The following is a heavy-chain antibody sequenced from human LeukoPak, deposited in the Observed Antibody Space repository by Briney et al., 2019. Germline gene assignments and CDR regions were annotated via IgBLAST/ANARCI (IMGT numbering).Heavy chain of an antibody. D-gene: IGHD3-10*01. J-gene: IGHJ4*02. Sequence: GRSLRLSCAASGFTFDDYAMHWVRQAPGKGLEWVSGISWNSGSIGYADSVKGRFTISRDNAKNSLYLQMNSLRAEDTALYYCAKDMGFGEFTFDYWGQGTLVTVSS. CDR3: AKDMGFGEFTFDY. CDR1: GFTFDDYA. CDR2: ISWNSGSI. V-gene: IGHV3-9*01.